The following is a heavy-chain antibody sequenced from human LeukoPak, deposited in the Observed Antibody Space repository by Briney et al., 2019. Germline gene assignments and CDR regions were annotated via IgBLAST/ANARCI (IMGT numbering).Heavy chain of an antibody. Sequence: PGGSLRLPCAASGFTFSSYWMTWVRQAPGTGLEWVATIKQDGSERFYVDSVKGRFTISRDNAKNSLYLQMNSLRTEDTAVYYCVRDWGDSGDYWGQGTLVAVSS. CDR3: VRDWGDSGDY. V-gene: IGHV3-7*01. D-gene: IGHD2-21*02. J-gene: IGHJ4*02. CDR2: IKQDGSER. CDR1: GFTFSSYW.